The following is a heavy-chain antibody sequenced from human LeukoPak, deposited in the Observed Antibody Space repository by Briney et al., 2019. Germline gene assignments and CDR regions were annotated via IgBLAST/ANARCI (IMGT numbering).Heavy chain of an antibody. J-gene: IGHJ5*02. CDR1: GYTFTSYG. CDR3: ARGTNEAGYSSSWYKGNWFDP. V-gene: IGHV1-18*01. CDR2: ISAYNGNT. Sequence: ASVKDSCKASGYTFTSYGISWVRQAPGQGLEWMGWISAYNGNTNYAQKLQGRVTMTTDTSTSTAYMELRSLRSDDTAVYYCARGTNEAGYSSSWYKGNWFDPWGQGTLVTVSS. D-gene: IGHD6-13*01.